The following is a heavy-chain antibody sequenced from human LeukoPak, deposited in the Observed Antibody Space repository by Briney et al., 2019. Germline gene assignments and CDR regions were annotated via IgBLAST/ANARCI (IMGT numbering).Heavy chain of an antibody. V-gene: IGHV3-66*01. CDR3: AREASIVVRCSDY. CDR2: LYSGGNT. Sequence: GGSLRLSCAASGFTVSSDFMIWVRQAPGRGLEWVSILYSGGNTYYAGSVKGRFTISRDNSKNTLYLQMGSLRAEDMAVYYCAREASIVVRCSDYWGQGTLVTVSS. CDR1: GFTVSSDF. J-gene: IGHJ4*02. D-gene: IGHD6-6*01.